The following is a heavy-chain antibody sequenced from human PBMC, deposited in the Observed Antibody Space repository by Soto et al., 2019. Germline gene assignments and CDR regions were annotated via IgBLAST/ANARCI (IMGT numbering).Heavy chain of an antibody. V-gene: IGHV5-51*01. D-gene: IGHD6-13*01. Sequence: GESLKISCKGSGYSFTSYWIGWVRQMPWKGLEWMGIIYPGDSDTRYSPSFQGQVTISADKSISTAYLQWSSLKASDTAMYYCARQPQAGYYYYGMDVWGQETTVTVAS. CDR1: GYSFTSYW. CDR3: ARQPQAGYYYYGMDV. J-gene: IGHJ6*02. CDR2: IYPGDSDT.